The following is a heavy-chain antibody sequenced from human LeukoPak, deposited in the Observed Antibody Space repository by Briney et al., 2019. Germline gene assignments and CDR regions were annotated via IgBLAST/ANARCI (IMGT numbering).Heavy chain of an antibody. Sequence: PSDTLSLTCTVSGGSISSYYWSWVRQPPGKGLEWIGNIFYSGSTNYNPSLKSRVTISVDTSKNQYTLKLSSVTAADTAVYYCARLGATPYNWFDPWGQGTLVTVSS. CDR1: GGSISSYY. CDR3: ARLGATPYNWFDP. CDR2: IFYSGST. V-gene: IGHV4-59*08. J-gene: IGHJ5*02. D-gene: IGHD1-26*01.